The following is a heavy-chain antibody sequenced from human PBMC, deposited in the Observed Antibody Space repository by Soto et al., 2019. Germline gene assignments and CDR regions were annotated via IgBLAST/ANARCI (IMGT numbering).Heavy chain of an antibody. V-gene: IGHV3-23*01. CDR3: VRERGLSSFYGMDV. CDR2: ISGSGGNT. D-gene: IGHD3-10*01. Sequence: EVQLLESGGGLVQPGGSLRLSCAASGFTFSSYVMSWVRQAPGKGLEWVSAISGSGGNTYYADSVKGRFTISRDNARNSLYLQMNTLRADDTAVYYCVRERGLSSFYGMDVWGQGTTVTVSS. CDR1: GFTFSSYV. J-gene: IGHJ6*02.